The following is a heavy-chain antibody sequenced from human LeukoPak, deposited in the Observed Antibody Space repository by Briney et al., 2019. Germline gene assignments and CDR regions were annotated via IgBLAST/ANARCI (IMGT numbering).Heavy chain of an antibody. J-gene: IGHJ4*02. V-gene: IGHV3-30*02. CDR2: IRYDGNNK. D-gene: IGHD6-13*01. CDR3: AREVGQLVRNFDY. Sequence: GGSLRLSCAASGFTFSSYGMHWVRQAPGKGLEWVAFIRYDGNNKYYADSVKGRFTISRDNSKNTLYLQMNSLRDEDTAVYYCAREVGQLVRNFDYWGQGTLVTVSS. CDR1: GFTFSSYG.